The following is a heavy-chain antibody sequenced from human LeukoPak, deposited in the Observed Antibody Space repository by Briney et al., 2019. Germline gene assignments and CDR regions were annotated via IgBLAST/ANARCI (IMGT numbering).Heavy chain of an antibody. J-gene: IGHJ4*02. Sequence: WARKAPGKGLGWIGNIYYSGSTYYNASLQSRVTISIDRSKNQFSLGVNLVTGQATVMYYCAKSGGYGLIDYWGQGTLVTVSS. CDR2: IYYSGST. D-gene: IGHD1-26*01. CDR3: AKSGGYGLIDY. V-gene: IGHV4-39*01.